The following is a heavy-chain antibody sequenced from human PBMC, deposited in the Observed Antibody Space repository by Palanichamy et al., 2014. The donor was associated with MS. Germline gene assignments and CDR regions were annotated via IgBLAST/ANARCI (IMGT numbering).Heavy chain of an antibody. CDR3: AGNKSRTSIHFSYYMDV. J-gene: IGHJ6*03. V-gene: IGHV3-30*04. CDR2: ISSNGRMR. Sequence: QVQLVESGGGVVQPGRSTRLSCAASGFTFSTSTFHWVRQAPGKGLEWVAIISSNGRMRNYADSVKGRFTISRDNSKNTLYLQMDSLRVDDTAIYFCAGNKSRTSIHFSYYMDVWGKGTTVIVSS. CDR1: GFTFSTST. D-gene: IGHD6-6*01.